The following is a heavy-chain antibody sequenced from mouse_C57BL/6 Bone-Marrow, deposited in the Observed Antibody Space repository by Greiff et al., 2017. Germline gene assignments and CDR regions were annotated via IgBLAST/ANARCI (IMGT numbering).Heavy chain of an antibody. D-gene: IGHD1-1*01. CDR2: IDPSDSYT. V-gene: IGHV1-50*01. Sequence: QVQLQQPGAELVKPGASVKLSCKASGYTFTSYWMQWVKQRPGQGLEWIGEIDPSDSYTNYNQKFKGKATLTVDTSSSTAYMQLSSLTSEDSAVYYCARSITTVPYFDYWGQGNTLTVSS. CDR3: ARSITTVPYFDY. CDR1: GYTFTSYW. J-gene: IGHJ2*01.